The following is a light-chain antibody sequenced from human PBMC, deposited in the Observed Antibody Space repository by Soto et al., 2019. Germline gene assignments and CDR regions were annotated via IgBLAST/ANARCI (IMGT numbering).Light chain of an antibody. CDR2: DVS. CDR3: SSYSSSGLVV. V-gene: IGLV2-14*01. CDR1: SSDVGGYNY. Sequence: QSALTQPASLSGSPGQTITISCTGTSSDVGGYNYVSWYQQHPGKAPKLMIYDVSNRPSGVPNRFSGSKSGNTASLTLSGPQAEDEADYYCSSYSSSGLVVFGGGTKLTVL. J-gene: IGLJ2*01.